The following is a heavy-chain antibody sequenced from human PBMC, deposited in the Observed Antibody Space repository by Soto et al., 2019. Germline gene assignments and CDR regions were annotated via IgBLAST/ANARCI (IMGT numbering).Heavy chain of an antibody. Sequence: PGGSLRLSCAASGFTFSSYGMHWVRQAPGKGLEWVAVISYDGSNKYYADSVKGRFTISRDDSKNTLYLQMNSLRAEDTAVYYCAKDLVWELLLGLEIAFDIWGQGTMVTVS. D-gene: IGHD1-26*01. CDR1: GFTFSSYG. V-gene: IGHV3-30*18. J-gene: IGHJ3*02. CDR2: ISYDGSNK. CDR3: AKDLVWELLLGLEIAFDI.